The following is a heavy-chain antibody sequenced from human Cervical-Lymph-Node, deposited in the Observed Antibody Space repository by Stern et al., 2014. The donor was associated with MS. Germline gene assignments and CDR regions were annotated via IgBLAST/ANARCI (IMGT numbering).Heavy chain of an antibody. J-gene: IGHJ5*02. CDR1: GFTFRDVG. CDR3: SRDSPSYYYETSGWWFDP. CDR2: IRSKAYGGTT. Sequence: EVQLVESGGGLVQPGRSLRLSCTTSGFTFRDVGMNWFRQAPGKGLEWVGLIRSKAYGGTTEYAASLKGRFNISRDDSKSIAYLQMNSLKTEDTAVYYCSRDSPSYYYETSGWWFDPWGQGTLVTVSS. D-gene: IGHD3-22*01. V-gene: IGHV3-49*03.